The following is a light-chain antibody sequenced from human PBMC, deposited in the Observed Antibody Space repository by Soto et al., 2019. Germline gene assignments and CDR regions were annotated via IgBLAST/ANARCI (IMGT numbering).Light chain of an antibody. CDR3: QQYSNWPSWT. V-gene: IGKV3-15*01. J-gene: IGKJ1*01. Sequence: TQSPATLAFFSGGRATLPFRARQGVCRFFAWYQQKPGQAPRLLIYGASTRATGIPARFSGSGSGTEFTLTISSLQSEDFAVYYCQQYSNWPSWTFGQGTKVEVK. CDR2: GAS. CDR1: QGVCRF.